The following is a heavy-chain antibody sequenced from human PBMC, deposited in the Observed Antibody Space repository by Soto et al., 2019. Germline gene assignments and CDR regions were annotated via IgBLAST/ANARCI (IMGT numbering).Heavy chain of an antibody. V-gene: IGHV4-59*01. J-gene: IGHJ4*02. D-gene: IGHD3-16*01. CDR1: ADSFSKYY. CDR2: IYFNGNT. CDR3: ASVTFGGVFLAH. Sequence: SETLSLTCSVSADSFSKYYWTWIRQPPGEGLEWIGYIYFNGNTNYNPSLKGRVTISIDTSKKQFSLNLSSVTAADTAVYYCASVTFGGVFLAHWGQGTLAPVSS.